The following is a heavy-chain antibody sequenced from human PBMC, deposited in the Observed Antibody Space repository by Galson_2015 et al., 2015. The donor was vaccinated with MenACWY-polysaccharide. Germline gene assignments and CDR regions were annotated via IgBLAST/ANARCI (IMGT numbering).Heavy chain of an antibody. V-gene: IGHV3-30-3*01. Sequence: SLRLSCAASGFTFSSYAIHWVRQAPGKGLEWVAVISYDGSNKYYADSQKGRFTISRDNSKNMLYLQMNSLRAEDTAVYYCARAYCDRTTCYGMDVWGQGTTVTVSS. D-gene: IGHD2-2*01. CDR3: ARAYCDRTTCYGMDV. J-gene: IGHJ6*02. CDR1: GFTFSSYA. CDR2: ISYDGSNK.